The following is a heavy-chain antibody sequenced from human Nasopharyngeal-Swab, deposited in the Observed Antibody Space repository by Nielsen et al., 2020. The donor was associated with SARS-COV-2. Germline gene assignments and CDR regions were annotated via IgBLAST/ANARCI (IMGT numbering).Heavy chain of an antibody. Sequence: SDPLSLPFTLSGCSIISYYWSWIRQPPGKGLEWIGYIYYSGGTNYNPSLKSRVTISVDTSKNPFSRKLSSVTAADTAVYYCASASKGGRAFDIWGQGTMVTVSS. CDR3: ASASKGGRAFDI. CDR1: GCSIISYY. CDR2: IYYSGGT. V-gene: IGHV4-59*01. D-gene: IGHD2-15*01. J-gene: IGHJ3*02.